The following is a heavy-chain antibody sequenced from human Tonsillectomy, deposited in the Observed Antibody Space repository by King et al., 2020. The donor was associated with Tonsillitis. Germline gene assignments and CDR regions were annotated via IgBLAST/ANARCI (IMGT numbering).Heavy chain of an antibody. Sequence: VQLQESGPGLVKSSQTLSLTCTVSGGSISSPGYYWRWIRQHPTKGLEWIGYISYSGNTFYNPSLKSRLTISVDTSKNQFSLKVNSVNAADTAVYYCASTTPPYYYYYMDVWGKGTTVTVSS. V-gene: IGHV4-31*03. CDR1: GGSISSPGYY. J-gene: IGHJ6*03. D-gene: IGHD1-1*01. CDR3: ASTTPPYYYYYMDV. CDR2: ISYSGNT.